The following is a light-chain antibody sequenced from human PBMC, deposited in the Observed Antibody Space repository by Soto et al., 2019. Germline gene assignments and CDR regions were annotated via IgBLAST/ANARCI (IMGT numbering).Light chain of an antibody. CDR3: QQANSFPFT. CDR2: AAS. CDR1: QSISDS. Sequence: DIQMTQSPSTLSASVGDRVTITCRASQSISDSLAWYHQKPGKAPDLLIYAASSLQSGVPSRFSGSGSGTDFTLTISSLQPEDFATYYCQQANSFPFTFGQGTRLEIK. V-gene: IGKV1-12*02. J-gene: IGKJ5*01.